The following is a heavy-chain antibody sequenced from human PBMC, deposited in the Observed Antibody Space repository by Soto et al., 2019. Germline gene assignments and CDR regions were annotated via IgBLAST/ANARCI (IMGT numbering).Heavy chain of an antibody. J-gene: IGHJ4*02. CDR1: GFTFNMYG. Sequence: GGSLRLSCEASGFTFNMYGIHWVRQAPGKGLEWVAVISYDGSGKEYGDSVKGRFIISRDNSKNTVYLQMNSLRAEDTAVYYCAKSFFEIPTLDYWGQGTLVTVSS. CDR3: AKSFFEIPTLDY. V-gene: IGHV3-30*18. D-gene: IGHD3-3*01. CDR2: ISYDGSGK.